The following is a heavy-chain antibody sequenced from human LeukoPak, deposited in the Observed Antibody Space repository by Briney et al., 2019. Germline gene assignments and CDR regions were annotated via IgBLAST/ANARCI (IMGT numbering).Heavy chain of an antibody. CDR3: ARDVIAAHSSGWIN. CDR2: IIPIFGTA. J-gene: IGHJ4*02. D-gene: IGHD6-19*01. CDR1: GGTFSSCA. Sequence: SVRVSCKASGGTFSSCAISWVRQAPGQGLEWMGGIIPIFGTANYAQKFQGRVTITADESTSTAYMELSSLRSEDTAVYYCARDVIAAHSSGWINWGQGTLVTVSS. V-gene: IGHV1-69*13.